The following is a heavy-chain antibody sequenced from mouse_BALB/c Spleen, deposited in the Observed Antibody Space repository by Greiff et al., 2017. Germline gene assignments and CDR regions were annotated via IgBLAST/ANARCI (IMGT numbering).Heavy chain of an antibody. V-gene: IGHV3-2*02. CDR2: ISYSGST. CDR3: ARGGSLRAMDY. D-gene: IGHD1-1*01. CDR1: GYSITSDYA. J-gene: IGHJ4*01. Sequence: EVQLQQSGPGLVKPSQSLSLTCTVTGYSITSDYAWNWIRQFPGNKLEWMGYISYSGSTSYNPSLKSRISITRDTSKNQFFLQLNSVTTEDTATYYCARGGSLRAMDYWGQGTSVTVSS.